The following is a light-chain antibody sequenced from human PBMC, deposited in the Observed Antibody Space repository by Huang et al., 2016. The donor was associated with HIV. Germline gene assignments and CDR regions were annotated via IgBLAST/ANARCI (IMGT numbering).Light chain of an antibody. Sequence: DIQMTQSPSSLSASVGDRVTITCRASQGISNYFAWYQQKPGKVPKLLIYAASTLQSGVPSRFSCSGSGTDFTLTISSLQPEDVATYYCQKYNSALSFGQGTRLEIK. CDR1: QGISNY. CDR2: AAS. J-gene: IGKJ5*01. V-gene: IGKV1-27*01. CDR3: QKYNSALS.